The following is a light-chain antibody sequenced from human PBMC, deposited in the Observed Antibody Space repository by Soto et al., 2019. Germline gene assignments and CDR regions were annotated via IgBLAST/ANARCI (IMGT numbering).Light chain of an antibody. Sequence: STPTLSILSEYPGTGFTVSLSASQSVNSHVAWYQQKPGQAPRLLIYGASYRAAGVPDRFSGSGSGTDFTLTISRLESEDFAIYYCQQCHSSPLYTFGQGTRLEIK. CDR1: QSVNSH. J-gene: IGKJ5*01. V-gene: IGKV3-11*01. CDR2: GAS. CDR3: QQCHSSPLYT.